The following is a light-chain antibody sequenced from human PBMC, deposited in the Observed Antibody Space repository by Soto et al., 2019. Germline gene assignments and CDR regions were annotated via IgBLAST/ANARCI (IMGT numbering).Light chain of an antibody. J-gene: IGLJ3*02. CDR3: QSYDGTNPWV. CDR1: SGSIASNY. Sequence: NFMLTQPHSVSESPGKTVTISCTRSSGSIASNYVQWYQQRPGSSPTTVIYEDNHRPSGVPDRFSGSIDSSSNSASLTISGLKTEDEADYYCQSYDGTNPWVLGGGTQLTVL. CDR2: EDN. V-gene: IGLV6-57*01.